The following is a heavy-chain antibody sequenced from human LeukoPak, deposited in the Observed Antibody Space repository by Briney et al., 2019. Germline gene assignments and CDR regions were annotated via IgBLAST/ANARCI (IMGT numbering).Heavy chain of an antibody. CDR1: GGTFSSYA. CDR2: IIPIFGTA. V-gene: IGHV1-69*05. CDR3: AITIFGVVDPYYFDY. D-gene: IGHD3-3*01. J-gene: IGHJ4*02. Sequence: PVKVSCKASGGTFSSYAISWVRQAPGQGLEWMGGIIPIFGTANYAQKFQGRVTITTDESTSTAYMELSSLRSEDTAVYYCAITIFGVVDPYYFDYWGQGTLVTVSS.